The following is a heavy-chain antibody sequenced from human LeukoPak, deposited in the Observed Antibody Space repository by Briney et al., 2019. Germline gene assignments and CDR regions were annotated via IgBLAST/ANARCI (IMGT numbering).Heavy chain of an antibody. CDR1: GFTSSSYS. D-gene: IGHD3-22*01. CDR2: ISSSSSTI. J-gene: IGHJ3*02. V-gene: IGHV3-48*04. CDR3: ARVLRVVVIRGDAFDI. Sequence: GGSLRLSCAASGFTSSSYSRNWVRQAPGKGLEWVSYISSSSSTIYYADSVKGRFTISRDNAKNSLYLQMNGLRVEDTAVYYCARVLRVVVIRGDAFDIWGQGTMVTVSS.